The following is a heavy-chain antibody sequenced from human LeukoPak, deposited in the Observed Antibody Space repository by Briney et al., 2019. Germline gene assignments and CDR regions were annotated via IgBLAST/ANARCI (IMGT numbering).Heavy chain of an antibody. D-gene: IGHD3-9*01. CDR2: ISGSGGST. CDR3: ATTFAHYDILTGYFGAGYYYYGMDV. Sequence: PGGSLRLSCAASGFTFSSYAMSWVRQAPGKGLEWVSAISGSGGSTYYADSVKGRFTISRDNSKNTLYLQMNSLRAEDTAVYYCATTFAHYDILTGYFGAGYYYYGMDVWGQGTTVTVSS. CDR1: GFTFSSYA. J-gene: IGHJ6*02. V-gene: IGHV3-23*01.